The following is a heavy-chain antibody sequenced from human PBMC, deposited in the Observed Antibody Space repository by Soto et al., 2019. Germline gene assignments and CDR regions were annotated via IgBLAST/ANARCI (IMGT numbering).Heavy chain of an antibody. CDR1: GYSFAGYW. J-gene: IGHJ4*02. CDR2: IDPSDSQT. CDR3: ARQIYDSDTGPNFQYYFDS. Sequence: PGESLKISCKGSGYSFAGYWITWVRQKPGKGLEWMGRIDPSDSQTYYSPSFRGHVTIPVTESITTVFLQWSSLRASDTAMYYCARQIYDSDTGPNFQYYFDSWGQGTPVTVSS. V-gene: IGHV5-10-1*01. D-gene: IGHD3-22*01.